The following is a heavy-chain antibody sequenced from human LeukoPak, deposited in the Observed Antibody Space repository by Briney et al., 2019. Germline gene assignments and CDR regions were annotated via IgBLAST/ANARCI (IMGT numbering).Heavy chain of an antibody. J-gene: IGHJ4*02. D-gene: IGHD4-17*01. V-gene: IGHV4-38-2*02. CDR2: IYHSGST. CDR1: GYSISSGYY. Sequence: SETLSLTCTVSGYSISSGYYWSWIRQPPGKGLEWIGSIYHSGSTSYNPSLKSRVTISVDTSKNQFSLKLSSVTAADTAVYFCAGDYGDYYFDYWGQGTLVTVSS. CDR3: AGDYGDYYFDY.